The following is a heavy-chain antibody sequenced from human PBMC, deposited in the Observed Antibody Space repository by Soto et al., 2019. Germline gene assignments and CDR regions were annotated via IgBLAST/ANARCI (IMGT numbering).Heavy chain of an antibody. J-gene: IGHJ4*02. Sequence: PGGSLRLSCTATGFTFSTDAVNWGRQTPGKGLEWVSGISASGDITYYADSVKGRFTISRDNSKNTLFLQLNSLRAEDTAVYYCAKSPSSGYEPPWDYWGQGTQVTVSS. CDR2: ISASGDIT. V-gene: IGHV3-23*01. CDR1: GFTFSTDA. CDR3: AKSPSSGYEPPWDY. D-gene: IGHD5-12*01.